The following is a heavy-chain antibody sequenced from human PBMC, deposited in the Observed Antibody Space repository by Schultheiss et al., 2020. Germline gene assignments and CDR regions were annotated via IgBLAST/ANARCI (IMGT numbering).Heavy chain of an antibody. V-gene: IGHV4-31*03. Sequence: LRLSCTVSGGSISSGGYYWSWIRQHPGKGLEWIGYIYYSGSTYYNPSLKSRVTISVDRSKNQFSLKLSSVTAADTAVYYCARGVDYGDYRFDYWGQGTLVTVSS. CDR1: GGSISSGGYY. D-gene: IGHD4-17*01. CDR2: IYYSGST. J-gene: IGHJ4*02. CDR3: ARGVDYGDYRFDY.